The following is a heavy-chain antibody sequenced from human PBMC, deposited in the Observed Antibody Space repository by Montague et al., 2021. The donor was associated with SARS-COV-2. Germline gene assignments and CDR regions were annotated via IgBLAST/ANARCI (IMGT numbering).Heavy chain of an antibody. J-gene: IGHJ4*02. Sequence: SETLSLTCSVSAEAMNDYYWTWIRQPPGQEPETIGYISYPGTTSYNPSLRSRVSISMDMSNYQFSLPLTSLTAADTAVYYCARGQRGFPFWGQGKLVTVSS. D-gene: IGHD5-12*01. CDR2: ISYPGTT. CDR3: ARGQRGFPF. V-gene: IGHV4-59*01. CDR1: AEAMNDYY.